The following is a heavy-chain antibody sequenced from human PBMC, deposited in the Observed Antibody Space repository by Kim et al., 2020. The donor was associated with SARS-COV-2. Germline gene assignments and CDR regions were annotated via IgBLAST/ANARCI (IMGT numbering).Heavy chain of an antibody. J-gene: IGHJ6*02. CDR3: ARYSSSWYYYYYGMDV. V-gene: IGHV4-61*01. D-gene: IGHD6-13*01. Sequence: SETLSLTCTVSGGSVSSGSYYWSWIRQPPGKGLEWIGYIYYSGSTNYNPSLNSRVTISVDTSKNQFSLKLSSVTAADTAVYYCARYSSSWYYYYYGMDVWGQGTTVTVSS. CDR2: IYYSGST. CDR1: GGSVSSGSYY.